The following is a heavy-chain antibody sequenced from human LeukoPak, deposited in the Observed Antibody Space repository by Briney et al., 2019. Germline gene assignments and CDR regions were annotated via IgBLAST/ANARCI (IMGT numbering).Heavy chain of an antibody. D-gene: IGHD2-2*02. Sequence: SETLSLTCAVSGGSISSGGYSWSWIRQPPGKGLEWIGYIYHSGSTYYNPSLKSRVTISVDRSKNQFSLKLSSVTAADTAVYYCARLDNQGYCSSTSCYMSYYFDYRGQGTLVTVSS. CDR3: ARLDNQGYCSSTSCYMSYYFDY. V-gene: IGHV4-30-2*01. J-gene: IGHJ4*02. CDR1: GGSISSGGYS. CDR2: IYHSGST.